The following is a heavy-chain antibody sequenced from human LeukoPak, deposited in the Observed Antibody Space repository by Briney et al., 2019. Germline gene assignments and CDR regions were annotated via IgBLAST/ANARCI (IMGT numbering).Heavy chain of an antibody. V-gene: IGHV4-39*01. Sequence: SETLSLTCTVSGGSISSSSYYWGWIRQPPGKGLEWIGSIYYSGSTYYNPSLKSRVTISVDTSKNQFSLKLSSVPAADTAVYYCAGGGQTYYYGVVDYWGQGTLVTVSS. J-gene: IGHJ4*02. CDR1: GGSISSSSYY. CDR2: IYYSGST. D-gene: IGHD3-10*01. CDR3: AGGGQTYYYGVVDY.